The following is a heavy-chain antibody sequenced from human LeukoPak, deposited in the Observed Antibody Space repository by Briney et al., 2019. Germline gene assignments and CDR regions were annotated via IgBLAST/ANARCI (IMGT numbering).Heavy chain of an antibody. CDR2: IYYSGST. CDR3: ARQAGRAFDY. D-gene: IGHD1-14*01. Sequence: SETLSLTCTVSGDSISSGNYWGWIRQPPGKGLEWIGYIYYSGSTNYNPSLKSRVTISVDTSKNQFSLKLSSVTAADTAVYYCARQAGRAFDYWGQGTLVTVSS. V-gene: IGHV4-61*05. J-gene: IGHJ4*02. CDR1: GDSISSGNY.